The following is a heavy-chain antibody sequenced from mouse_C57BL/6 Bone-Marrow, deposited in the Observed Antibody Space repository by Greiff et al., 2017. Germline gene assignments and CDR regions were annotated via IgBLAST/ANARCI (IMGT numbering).Heavy chain of an antibody. J-gene: IGHJ1*03. CDR3: ARAVDWYFDV. V-gene: IGHV1-52*01. Sequence: VQLQQPGAELVRPGSSVKLSCKASGYTFTSYWMHWVKQRPIQGLEWIGNIDPSDSETHYNQRFKDKATLTVDKSSSTAYMQLSSLTSEDSAVYYCARAVDWYFDVWGTGTTVTVSS. D-gene: IGHD1-1*01. CDR2: IDPSDSET. CDR1: GYTFTSYW.